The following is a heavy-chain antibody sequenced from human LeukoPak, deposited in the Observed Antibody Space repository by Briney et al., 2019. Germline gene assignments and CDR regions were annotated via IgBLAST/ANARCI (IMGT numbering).Heavy chain of an antibody. CDR1: GFTFSSYA. CDR2: ISGSGGST. D-gene: IGHD3-22*01. CDR3: AKGYYYDSSGYCDY. Sequence: PGGSLRLSCAASGFTFSSYAMSWVRQAPGKGLEWVSAISGSGGSTYYADSVKGRFTISRDNSKNTLYLQMNSLRAEDTAVYYCAKGYYYDSSGYCDYWGQGTLVTVSS. J-gene: IGHJ4*02. V-gene: IGHV3-23*01.